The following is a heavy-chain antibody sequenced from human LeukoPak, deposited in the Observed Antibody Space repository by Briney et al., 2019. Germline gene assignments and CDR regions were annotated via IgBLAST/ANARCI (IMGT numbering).Heavy chain of an antibody. CDR3: ATGAPWDAARDY. D-gene: IGHD1-26*01. V-gene: IGHV1-18*01. CDR1: GSSFSTYD. J-gene: IGHJ4*02. CDR2: IIAYNGNT. Sequence: GASVKVSCKASGSSFSTYDINWVRQAPGQGFEWMGWIIAYNGNTIYAQKFQGRVTMTTDTSTSTAYMELRSLRSDDTAVYYCATGAPWDAARDYWGQGTLVTVSS.